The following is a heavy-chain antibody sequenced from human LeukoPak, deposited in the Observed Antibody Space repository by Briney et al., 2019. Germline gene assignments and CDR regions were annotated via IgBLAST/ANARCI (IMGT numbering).Heavy chain of an antibody. CDR2: ISAYNGNI. V-gene: IGHV1-18*01. J-gene: IGHJ6*02. CDR1: YYIFSNYG. Sequence: ASVKVSCKASYYIFSNYGVSWVRQAPGQGLEWMGWISAYNGNINYAQKFQGRVTMTTDTSTSTAYMELRSLGSDDTALYYCARDSPTPFDVAVVPADYYYGMDVWGQGTTVTVSS. CDR3: ARDSPTPFDVAVVPADYYYGMDV. D-gene: IGHD2-2*01.